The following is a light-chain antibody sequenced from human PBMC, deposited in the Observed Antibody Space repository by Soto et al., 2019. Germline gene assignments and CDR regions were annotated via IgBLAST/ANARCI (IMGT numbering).Light chain of an antibody. CDR3: QQSYSAPWT. CDR2: AAS. CDR1: QSISTY. Sequence: DIQMTQSPSSLSASVEDRVTITCRASQSISTYLNWYQQKPGKAPKLLIYAASTLQSGVPSRFSGSGSETDFTLTISSLQPEDFATYYCQQSYSAPWTFGQGTKVDI. J-gene: IGKJ1*01. V-gene: IGKV1-39*01.